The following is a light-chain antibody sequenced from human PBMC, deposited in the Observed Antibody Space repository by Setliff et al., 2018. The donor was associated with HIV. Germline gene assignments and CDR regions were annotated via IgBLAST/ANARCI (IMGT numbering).Light chain of an antibody. V-gene: IGLV2-11*01. CDR2: DVS. CDR3: CSYAGSFTFV. J-gene: IGLJ1*01. CDR1: TSKVGNFNY. Sequence: QSVLAQPASVSGSPGQSITISCTATTSKVGNFNYVSWYQQHPGKAPKFIMFDVSQRPSGVPHRFSGSKSGNTAYLTISGLQAEDEADYYCCSYAGSFTFVFGSGTKVTVL.